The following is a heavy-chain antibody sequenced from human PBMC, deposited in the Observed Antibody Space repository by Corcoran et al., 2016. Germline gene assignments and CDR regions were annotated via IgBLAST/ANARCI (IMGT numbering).Heavy chain of an antibody. CDR1: GYTFTSYA. J-gene: IGHJ4*02. CDR3: ARVGGYSYGLNY. Sequence: QVQLVQSGAEVKKPGASVKVSCKASGYTFTSYAMHWVRQAPGQRLEWMGWINAGNGNTKYSQKFQGRVTITRDTSASTAYMELSSLRSEDTAVYYCARVGGYSYGLNYWGQGTLVTVSS. D-gene: IGHD5-18*01. V-gene: IGHV1-3*01. CDR2: INAGNGNT.